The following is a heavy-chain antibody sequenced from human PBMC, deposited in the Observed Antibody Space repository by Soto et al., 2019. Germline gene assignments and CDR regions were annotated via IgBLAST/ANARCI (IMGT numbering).Heavy chain of an antibody. V-gene: IGHV4-4*02. D-gene: IGHD5-12*01. CDR1: GDSISSNNW. CDR2: ISQSGGT. J-gene: IGHJ4*02. CDR3: SRAYSPGY. Sequence: QVQLQQSGPGLVKPSGTLSLTCTVSGDSISSNNWWNWVRQPPGKGLEWIGEISQSGGTNYNPSLKSRVTISVSKSKNQFSLKLTSVTAADTAVYYWSRAYSPGYWGQGTLVTVSS.